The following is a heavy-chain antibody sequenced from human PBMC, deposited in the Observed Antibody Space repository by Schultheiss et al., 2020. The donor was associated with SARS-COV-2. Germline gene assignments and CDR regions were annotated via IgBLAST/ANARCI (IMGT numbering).Heavy chain of an antibody. CDR1: GGTFSSYA. V-gene: IGHV1-18*01. D-gene: IGHD4-17*01. Sequence: ASVKVSCKASGGTFSSYAISWVRQAPGQGLEWMGWISAYNGNTNYAQKLQGRVTMTTDTSTSTAYMELSSLRSEDTAVYYCARDPTVTTVYYYYGMDVWGQGTTVTVSS. CDR3: ARDPTVTTVYYYYGMDV. CDR2: ISAYNGNT. J-gene: IGHJ6*02.